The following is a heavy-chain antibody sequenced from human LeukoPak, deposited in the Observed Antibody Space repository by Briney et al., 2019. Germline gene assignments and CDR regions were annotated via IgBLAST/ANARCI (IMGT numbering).Heavy chain of an antibody. V-gene: IGHV4-39*01. CDR1: GGSISSSTYY. CDR2: IYYSGST. Sequence: SETPSLTCTVSGGSISSSTYYWGCIRQPPGKGLESIGSIYYSGSTYYKPSLKRRLTISVDTSKNQISLKLSSVTAADTAVYYCARLDPVAVRYYFDYWGQGTLVTVSS. D-gene: IGHD3-9*01. CDR3: ARLDPVAVRYYFDY. J-gene: IGHJ4*02.